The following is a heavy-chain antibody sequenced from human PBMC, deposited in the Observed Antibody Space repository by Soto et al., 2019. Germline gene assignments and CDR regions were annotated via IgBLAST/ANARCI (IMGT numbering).Heavy chain of an antibody. Sequence: LSLTFSVSGYSISSGYYWCWIRQPPGKGLEWIGSIYDSGKTYYNPSLKSRVTISVDTSKNQFSLKLSSVTAADAAMYYCARDRYCTSSSCKGFDYWGQGTLVTVSS. CDR1: GYSISSGYY. CDR2: IYDSGKT. J-gene: IGHJ4*02. CDR3: ARDRYCTSSSCKGFDY. V-gene: IGHV4-38-2*02. D-gene: IGHD2-2*01.